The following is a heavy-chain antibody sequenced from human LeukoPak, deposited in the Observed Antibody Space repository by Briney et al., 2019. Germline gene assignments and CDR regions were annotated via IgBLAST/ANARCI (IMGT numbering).Heavy chain of an antibody. D-gene: IGHD6-13*01. CDR1: GFTFSSYA. J-gene: IGHJ4*02. CDR3: AKDQYSSSWTTLFDY. Sequence: GGSLRLSCAASGFTFSSYAMSWVRQAPGKGLEWVSAISGSGGSTYYADSVKGRFAISRDNSKNTLYLQMNSLRAEDTAVYYCAKDQYSSSWTTLFDYWGQGTLVTVSS. V-gene: IGHV3-23*01. CDR2: ISGSGGST.